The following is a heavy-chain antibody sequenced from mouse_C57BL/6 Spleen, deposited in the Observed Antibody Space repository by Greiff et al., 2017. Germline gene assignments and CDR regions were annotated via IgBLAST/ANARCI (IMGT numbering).Heavy chain of an antibody. CDR1: GYTFTNYW. J-gene: IGHJ2*01. V-gene: IGHV1-63*01. CDR3: ARRLGLDYFDY. CDR2: IYPGGGYT. D-gene: IGHD2-13*01. Sequence: QVHVKQSGAELVRPGTSVKMSCKASGYTFTNYWIGWAKQRPGHGLEWIGDIYPGGGYTNYNEKFKGKATLTADKSSSTAYMQFSSLTSEDSAIYYCARRLGLDYFDYWGQGTTLTVSS.